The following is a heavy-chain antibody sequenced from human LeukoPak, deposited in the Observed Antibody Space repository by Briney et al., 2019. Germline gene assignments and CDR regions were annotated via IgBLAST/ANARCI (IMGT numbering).Heavy chain of an antibody. J-gene: IGHJ4*02. CDR2: INPSGGST. V-gene: IGHV1-46*01. CDR1: GYTFTSYY. CDR3: ARDKSGNSGWYSYFDY. D-gene: IGHD6-19*01. Sequence: ASVKVSCKASGYTFTSYYMHWVRQALGQGLEWMGIINPSGGSTSYAQKFQGRVTMTRDTSISTAYMELSRLRSDDTAVYYCARDKSGNSGWYSYFDYWGQGTLVTVSS.